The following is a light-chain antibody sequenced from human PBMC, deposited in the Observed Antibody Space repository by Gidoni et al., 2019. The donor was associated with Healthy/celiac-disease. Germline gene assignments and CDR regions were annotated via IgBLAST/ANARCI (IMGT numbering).Light chain of an antibody. Sequence: DIQMTPSPSSLSASVGDRVTITCRAIQSISSYLNWYQQKPGKAPKLLIYAASSLQSWVPSRFSGSGSGTDFTLTISSLQHEDVATYYCQQSYSTPRTFGQGTKVEIK. CDR3: QQSYSTPRT. J-gene: IGKJ1*01. CDR2: AAS. CDR1: QSISSY. V-gene: IGKV1-39*01.